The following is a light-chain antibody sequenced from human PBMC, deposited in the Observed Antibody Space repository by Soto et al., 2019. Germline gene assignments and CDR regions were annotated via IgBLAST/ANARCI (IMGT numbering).Light chain of an antibody. Sequence: QSALTQPASVSGSPGQSITISCTGTSSDVGGYNSVSWYQKHPGKAPKLMIYEVRNRPSGVSNRFSASKSGNTASLTISGLQAEDEADYYCSSYTSSSTLVVFGGGTKVTVL. CDR2: EVR. V-gene: IGLV2-14*01. J-gene: IGLJ2*01. CDR1: SSDVGGYNS. CDR3: SSYTSSSTLVV.